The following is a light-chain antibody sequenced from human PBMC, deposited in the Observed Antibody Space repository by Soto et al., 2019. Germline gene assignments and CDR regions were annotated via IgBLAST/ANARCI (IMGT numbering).Light chain of an antibody. CDR3: QQYNNYSFN. CDR1: QTLNGW. Sequence: IPLTQSPSTLSASAGDRVTITCRVSQTLNGWLAWYQHKPGNAPKLLIFKASNLQSGVPSRFSGSGSGTEFTLTISSLQPDDSATYYCQQYNNYSFNFGLGTKVEIK. CDR2: KAS. V-gene: IGKV1-5*03. J-gene: IGKJ3*01.